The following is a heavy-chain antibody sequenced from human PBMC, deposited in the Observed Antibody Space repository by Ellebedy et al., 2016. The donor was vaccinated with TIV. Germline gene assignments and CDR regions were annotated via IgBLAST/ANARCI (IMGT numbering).Heavy chain of an antibody. CDR3: ARGGGCGSGDCWAFDY. Sequence: GESLKISCAASGFTFSSHWRHWVRQAPGKGLVWVSRINSDGSSTSYADSVKGRFTISRDNAKNTLYLQMNSLRAEDTAVYYCARGGGCGSGDCWAFDYWGQGTLVTVSS. V-gene: IGHV3-74*01. J-gene: IGHJ4*02. CDR2: INSDGSST. CDR1: GFTFSSHW. D-gene: IGHD2-21*02.